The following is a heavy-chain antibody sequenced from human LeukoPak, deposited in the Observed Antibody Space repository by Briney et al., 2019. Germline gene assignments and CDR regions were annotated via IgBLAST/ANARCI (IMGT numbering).Heavy chain of an antibody. CDR2: ISSSSSYI. Sequence: GGSLRLSCAASGFTFSSYSMNWVRQAPGKGLEWVSSISSSSSYIYYADSVKGRFTISRDNAKNSLYLQMNSLRAEGTAVYYCARDALTGYYPYYFDYWGQGTLVTVSS. CDR3: ARDALTGYYPYYFDY. J-gene: IGHJ4*02. D-gene: IGHD3-9*01. CDR1: GFTFSSYS. V-gene: IGHV3-21*01.